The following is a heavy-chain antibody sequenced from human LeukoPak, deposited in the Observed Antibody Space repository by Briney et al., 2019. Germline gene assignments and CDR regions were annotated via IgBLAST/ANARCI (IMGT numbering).Heavy chain of an antibody. Sequence: YPSETLSLTCTVSGGSISSYYWSWLRQPPGKRLEWIGYIYYSGSTNYNPSLKSRVTISVDTSKNQFSLKLSSVTAADTAVYYCARGYYYGSGSYSRNGGNWFDPWGQGTLVAVSS. D-gene: IGHD3-10*01. CDR3: ARGYYYGSGSYSRNGGNWFDP. V-gene: IGHV4-59*01. CDR2: IYYSGST. CDR1: GGSISSYY. J-gene: IGHJ5*02.